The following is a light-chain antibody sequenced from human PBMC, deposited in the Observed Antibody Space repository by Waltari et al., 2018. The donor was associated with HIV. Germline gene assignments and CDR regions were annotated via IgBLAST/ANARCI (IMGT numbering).Light chain of an antibody. V-gene: IGLV1-51*01. J-gene: IGLJ2*01. CDR1: SSNIGNNY. Sequence: QSVLTQPPSVSAAPGQKVTISFSGRSSNIGNNYASWYQQIPGQAPKVRIYDNHKRPSGIPDRFSGSASGTSATLGITGLQTGDEADYYCGTWDSSLSAVVFGGGTKLTVL. CDR2: DNH. CDR3: GTWDSSLSAVV.